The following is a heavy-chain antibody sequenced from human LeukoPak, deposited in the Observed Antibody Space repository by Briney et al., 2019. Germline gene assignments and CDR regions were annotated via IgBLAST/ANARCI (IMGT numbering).Heavy chain of an antibody. CDR2: ISYDGSNK. CDR1: GFTSSSYG. CDR3: AKDRRRYCSGGSCYVDYFDY. J-gene: IGHJ4*02. V-gene: IGHV3-30*18. Sequence: GRSLRLSCAASGFTSSSYGMHWVRQAPGKGLEWVAVISYDGSNKYYADSVKGRFTISRDNSKNTLYLQMNSLRAEDTAVYYCAKDRRRYCSGGSCYVDYFDYWGQGTLVTVSS. D-gene: IGHD2-15*01.